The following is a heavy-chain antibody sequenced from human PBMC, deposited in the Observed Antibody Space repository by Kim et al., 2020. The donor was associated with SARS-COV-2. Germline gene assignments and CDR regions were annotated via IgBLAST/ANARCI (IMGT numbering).Heavy chain of an antibody. D-gene: IGHD6-13*01. V-gene: IGHV1-2*02. J-gene: IGHJ5*02. CDR3: ARDLAAAGGWFDP. CDR1: GYTFTGYY. CDR2: INPNSGGT. Sequence: SVKVSCKASGYTFTGYYMHWVRQAPGQGLEWMGWINPNSGGTNYAQKFQGRVTMTRDTSISTAYMELSRLRSDDTAVYYCARDLAAAGGWFDPWGQGTLVTVSS.